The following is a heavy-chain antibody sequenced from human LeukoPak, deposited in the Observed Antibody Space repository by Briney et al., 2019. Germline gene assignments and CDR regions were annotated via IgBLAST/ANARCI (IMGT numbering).Heavy chain of an antibody. CDR3: ARGPRYYDSSGYYHFDY. V-gene: IGHV4-39*07. J-gene: IGHJ4*02. D-gene: IGHD3-22*01. CDR2: IYYSGST. Sequence: NPSETLSLTCTVSGGSISSSSYYWGWIRQPPGKGLEWIGSIYYSGSTYYNPSLKSRVTISVDTSKNQFSLKLSSVTAADTAVYYCARGPRYYDSSGYYHFDYWGQGTLVTVSS. CDR1: GGSISSSSYY.